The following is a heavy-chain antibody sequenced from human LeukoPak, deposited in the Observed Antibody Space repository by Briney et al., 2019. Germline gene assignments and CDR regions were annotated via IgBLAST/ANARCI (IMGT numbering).Heavy chain of an antibody. V-gene: IGHV4-30-2*01. CDR2: IYHSGST. J-gene: IGHJ3*02. CDR1: GHSMRRGGYL. D-gene: IGHD5-12*01. Sequence: SETLSLIYAVSGHSMRRGGYLCRWIRQPPGKGLEWIVYIYHSGSTYYNPSLQSRVTISVNGSKNLFSLKLSSVAEANTVFYCGTNPHRRDILAGAFDIWGQGTMVTVSS. CDR3: TNPHRRDILAGAFDI.